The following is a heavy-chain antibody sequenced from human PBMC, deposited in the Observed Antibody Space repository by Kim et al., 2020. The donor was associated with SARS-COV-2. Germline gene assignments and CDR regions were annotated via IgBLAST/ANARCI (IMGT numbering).Heavy chain of an antibody. CDR3: ARGIFGVVIIPYYYYY. Sequence: SETLSLTCTVSGGSISSNDYYWDWIRQPPGKGLEWIGSISYSGRTYYNPSLKSRVTISVDTSKNQISLKLSSVTAAATGVYYCARGIFGVVIIPYYYYY. CDR2: ISYSGRT. V-gene: IGHV4-39*01. J-gene: IGHJ6*03. CDR1: GGSISSNDYY. D-gene: IGHD3-3*01.